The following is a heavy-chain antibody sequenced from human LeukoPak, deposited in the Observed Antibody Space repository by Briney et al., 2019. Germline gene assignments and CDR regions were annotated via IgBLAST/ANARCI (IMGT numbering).Heavy chain of an antibody. CDR2: ITASGGTT. Sequence: GGSLRLSCAASGFTFSSYAMSWVRQAPGKGLEWVSGITASGGTTYYGDSVKGRFTISRDNSKSTLYLQMNTLRVEDTAVYYCAKHKVTYWYFDLWGRGTLVTVSS. CDR3: AKHKVTYWYFDL. J-gene: IGHJ2*01. V-gene: IGHV3-23*01. CDR1: GFTFSSYA. D-gene: IGHD4-11*01.